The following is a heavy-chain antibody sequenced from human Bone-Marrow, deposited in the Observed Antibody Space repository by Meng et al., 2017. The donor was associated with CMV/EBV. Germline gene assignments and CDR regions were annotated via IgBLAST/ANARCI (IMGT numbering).Heavy chain of an antibody. CDR2: ISSSGSTI. CDR3: ARDTSGTPDYDFWSGFWGYYGMDV. CDR1: GFTFSDYY. D-gene: IGHD3-3*01. Sequence: GESLKISCAASGFTFSDYYMSWIRQAPGKGLEWVSYISSSGSTIYYADSVKGRFTISRDNAKNSLYLQMNSLRAEDTAVYYCARDTSGTPDYDFWSGFWGYYGMDVWGQGTTVTVSS. J-gene: IGHJ6*02. V-gene: IGHV3-11*04.